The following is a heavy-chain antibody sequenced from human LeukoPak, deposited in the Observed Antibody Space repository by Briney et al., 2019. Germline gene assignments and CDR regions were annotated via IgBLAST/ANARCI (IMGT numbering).Heavy chain of an antibody. D-gene: IGHD6-13*01. Sequence: GASVKVSCKASGYTFTSYAMNWVRQAPGQGLEWMGWINPNTGNPTYAQGFTGRFVFSLDTSVRTAYLQISSLKAEDTAVYYCARELAAAGTDYWGQGTLDRVPS. CDR3: ARELAAAGTDY. CDR1: GYTFTSYA. V-gene: IGHV7-4-1*02. CDR2: INPNTGNP. J-gene: IGHJ4*02.